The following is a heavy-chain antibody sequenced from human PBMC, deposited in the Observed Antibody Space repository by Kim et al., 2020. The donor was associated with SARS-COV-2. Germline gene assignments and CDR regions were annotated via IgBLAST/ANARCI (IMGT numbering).Heavy chain of an antibody. CDR2: ISGSGGST. D-gene: IGHD1-1*01. CDR1: GFTFSSYA. J-gene: IGHJ3*02. Sequence: GGSLRLSCAASGFTFSSYAMSWVRQAPGKGLEWVSAISGSGGSTYYADSVKGRFTISRDNSKNTLYLQMNSLRAEDTAVYYCAKGRRRYNWNDVRDAFDIWGQGTMVTVSS. V-gene: IGHV3-23*01. CDR3: AKGRRRYNWNDVRDAFDI.